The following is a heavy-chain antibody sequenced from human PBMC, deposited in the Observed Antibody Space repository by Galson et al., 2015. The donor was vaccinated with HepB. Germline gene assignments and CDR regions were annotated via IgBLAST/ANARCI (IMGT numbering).Heavy chain of an antibody. Sequence: SLRLSCAASGFTFSTYAMNWVRQAPGKGLESISYIRAGSSIISYADSVKGRFTISRDDARSSLYLEMNSLRDEDTAVYYCGKVTGWSRDGIAGRFAPWGQGTLVIVSS. V-gene: IGHV3-48*02. D-gene: IGHD6-19*01. CDR1: GFTFSTYA. CDR2: IRAGSSII. J-gene: IGHJ5*02. CDR3: GKVTGWSRDGIAGRFAP.